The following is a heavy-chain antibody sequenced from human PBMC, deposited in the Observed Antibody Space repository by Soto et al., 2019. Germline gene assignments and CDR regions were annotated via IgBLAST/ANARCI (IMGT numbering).Heavy chain of an antibody. J-gene: IGHJ4*02. D-gene: IGHD1-26*01. CDR1: GGSISSSSYY. V-gene: IGHV4-39*01. Sequence: QLQLQESGPGLVKPSETLSLTCTVSGGSISSSSYYWGWIRQSPGKGLEGIGNIYYSGSTYYNPSVKSRLTMSVDTSKNQFSLKLSSVTAADTAVYYCARRGGSSTFDYWGQGTLVTVSS. CDR2: IYYSGST. CDR3: ARRGGSSTFDY.